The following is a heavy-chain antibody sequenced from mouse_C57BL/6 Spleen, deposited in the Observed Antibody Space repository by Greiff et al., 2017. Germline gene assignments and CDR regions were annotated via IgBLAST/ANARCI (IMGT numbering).Heavy chain of an antibody. D-gene: IGHD1-1*01. CDR3: ARYGFSSYDAMDY. J-gene: IGHJ4*01. V-gene: IGHV1-80*01. CDR2: IYPGDGDT. Sequence: QVQLKQSGAELVKPGASVKISCKASGYAFSSYWMNWVKQRPGKGLEWIGQIYPGDGDTNYNGKFKGKATLTADKSSSTAYMQLSSLTSEDSAVYFCARYGFSSYDAMDYWGQGTSVTVSS. CDR1: GYAFSSYW.